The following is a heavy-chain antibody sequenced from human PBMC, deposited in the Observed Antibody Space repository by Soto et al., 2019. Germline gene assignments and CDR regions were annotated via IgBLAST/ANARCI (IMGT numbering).Heavy chain of an antibody. CDR3: ARDQEAHDSRGHKIRAMDV. CDR1: GFPFSRYE. CDR2: ISESGTSM. V-gene: IGHV3-48*03. D-gene: IGHD6-19*01. J-gene: IGHJ6*02. Sequence: GSLRLSCAASGFPFSRYEMNWVRQAPGKGLEWISYISESGTSMYYADAVKGRFAISRDNAQNSLYLQMNSLRIEDTAVYYCARDQEAHDSRGHKIRAMDVWGQGTTVTVSS.